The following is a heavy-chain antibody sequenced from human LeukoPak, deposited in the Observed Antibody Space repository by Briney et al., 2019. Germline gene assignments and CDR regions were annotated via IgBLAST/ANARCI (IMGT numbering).Heavy chain of an antibody. CDR2: ISGSGGST. CDR1: GFTVSSNY. D-gene: IGHD2-2*01. Sequence: GGSLRLSCAASGFTVSSNYMSWVRQAPGKGLEWVSAISGSGGSTYYADSVKGRFTISRDNSKNTLYLQMNSLRAEDTAVYYCAKDRVVVVPAAIWFDPWGQGTLVTVSS. J-gene: IGHJ5*02. V-gene: IGHV3-23*01. CDR3: AKDRVVVVPAAIWFDP.